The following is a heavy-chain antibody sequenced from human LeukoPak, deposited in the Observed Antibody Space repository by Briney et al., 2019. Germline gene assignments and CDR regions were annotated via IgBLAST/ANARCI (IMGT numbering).Heavy chain of an antibody. CDR3: AKDRDDYYGSGSYDY. Sequence: GGSLRLSCAASGFTFSSYAMSWVRQAPGKGLEWVSAISGSGGSTYYADSVKGRFTISRDNSKNTLYLQMNSLRAEDTAVYYCAKDRDDYYGSGSYDYWGQGTLVTVSS. J-gene: IGHJ4*02. CDR2: ISGSGGST. V-gene: IGHV3-23*01. D-gene: IGHD3-10*01. CDR1: GFTFSSYA.